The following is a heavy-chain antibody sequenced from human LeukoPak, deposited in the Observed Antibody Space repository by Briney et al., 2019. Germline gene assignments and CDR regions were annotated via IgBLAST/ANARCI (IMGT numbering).Heavy chain of an antibody. Sequence: PGGSLRLSCAASGFTFSSYWMSWVRQAPGKGLEWVANIKQDGSGKYYVDSVKGRFTISRDNAKNSLYLQMNSLRAEDTAVYYCAKGNGYSYGRYYFDYWGQGTLVTVSS. CDR3: AKGNGYSYGRYYFDY. CDR2: IKQDGSGK. CDR1: GFTFSSYW. D-gene: IGHD5-18*01. V-gene: IGHV3-7*03. J-gene: IGHJ4*02.